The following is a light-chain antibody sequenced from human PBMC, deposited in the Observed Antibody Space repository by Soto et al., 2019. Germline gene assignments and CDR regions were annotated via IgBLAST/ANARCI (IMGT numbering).Light chain of an antibody. Sequence: EIVMTQSPATLSVSPGERATLSCRASQSVSSNFAWYQQKPGQAPRLLIYSASTRATGIPARFSGSGSGTEYTLTISSLQSEDFAVYYCQQYSDGYTFGQGTKLEIK. V-gene: IGKV3-15*01. CDR2: SAS. CDR1: QSVSSN. J-gene: IGKJ2*01. CDR3: QQYSDGYT.